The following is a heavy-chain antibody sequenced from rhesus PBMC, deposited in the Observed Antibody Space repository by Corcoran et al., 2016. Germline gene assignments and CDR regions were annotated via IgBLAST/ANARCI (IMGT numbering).Heavy chain of an antibody. J-gene: IGHJ4*01. CDR1: GGSISDSYR. CDR2: IYGSSTST. CDR3: ARVIWGHFDY. Sequence: QVQLQESGPGVVKPSETLSLTCAVSGGSISDSYRWSWIRQPPGKGLEWIGYIYGSSTSTNYNPSLKSRVTISKDTSKNQFSLKLSSVTAADTAVYYCARVIWGHFDYWGQGVLVTVSS. V-gene: IGHV4S10*01. D-gene: IGHD3-34*01.